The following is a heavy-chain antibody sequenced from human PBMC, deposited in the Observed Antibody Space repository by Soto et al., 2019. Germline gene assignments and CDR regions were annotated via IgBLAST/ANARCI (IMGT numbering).Heavy chain of an antibody. V-gene: IGHV3-64*02. J-gene: IGHJ4*02. CDR1: GFTFSSYA. CDR2: ISSSGDRT. D-gene: IGHD2-2*01. CDR3: ARGGDVVVPAAIMYFDC. Sequence: EVQLVESGEGLVQPGGTLRLSCAASGFTFSSYAMHWVRQAPGKGLEYVSAISSSGDRTYYADSVKGRFTISRDNSKNTLYLQMGSLRAEDMAVYYCARGGDVVVPAAIMYFDCWGQGNLVTVSS.